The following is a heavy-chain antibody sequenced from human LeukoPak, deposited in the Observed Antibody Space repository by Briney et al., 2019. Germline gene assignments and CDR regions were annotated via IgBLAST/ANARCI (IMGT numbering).Heavy chain of an antibody. CDR3: ARARLAARGIYYFDY. V-gene: IGHV3-23*01. Sequence: GGSLRLSCAASGFTFSSYAMSWVRQAPGKGLEWVSAISGSGGSTYYADSVKGRFTISRDNSKNTLYLQMNSLRAEDTAVYYCARARLAARGIYYFDYWGQGTLVTVSS. CDR2: ISGSGGST. CDR1: GFTFSSYA. J-gene: IGHJ4*02. D-gene: IGHD6-6*01.